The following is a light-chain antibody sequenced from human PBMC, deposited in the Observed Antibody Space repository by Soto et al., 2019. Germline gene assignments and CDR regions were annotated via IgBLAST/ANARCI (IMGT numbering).Light chain of an antibody. CDR3: SSYTISSTRV. Sequence: QSALTQPASVSGSPGQSITISCTGTSSDVGGYNYVSWYQQHPGKAPKLMIYDVSNRPSGVSNRFSGSKSGNTASLTISGLQAEDEAEYYCSSYTISSTRVFGGGTTLTVL. CDR2: DVS. V-gene: IGLV2-14*01. J-gene: IGLJ3*02. CDR1: SSDVGGYNY.